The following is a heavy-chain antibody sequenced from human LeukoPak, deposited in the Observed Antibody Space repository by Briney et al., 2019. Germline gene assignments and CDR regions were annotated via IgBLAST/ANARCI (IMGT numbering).Heavy chain of an antibody. J-gene: IGHJ4*02. V-gene: IGHV3-21*01. D-gene: IGHD3-22*01. CDR1: GYTLGAFS. Sequence: PGGSLTLSCAAPGYTLGAFSVNWVRQPPGKGLNWVSSISVRSNYRYYADSVRGRFTISRDDARDSLFLQMNSLRAEDTAVYFCVRLRRNSDRSGYYYYYDYWGQGTLVTVSS. CDR3: VRLRRNSDRSGYYYYYDY. CDR2: ISVRSNYR.